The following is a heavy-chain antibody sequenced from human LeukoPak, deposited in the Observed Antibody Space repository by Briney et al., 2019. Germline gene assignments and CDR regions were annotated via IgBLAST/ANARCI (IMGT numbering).Heavy chain of an antibody. CDR2: IYHSGST. V-gene: IGHV4-30-2*01. D-gene: IGHD3-3*01. CDR1: GGSISSGGYY. Sequence: SETLSLTCTVSGGSISSGGYYWSWIRQPPGKGLEWIGYIYHSGSTYYNPSLKSRVTISVDRSKNQFSLKLSSVTAADTAVYYCARVMVFGVVTMYYFDYWGQGTLVTVSS. J-gene: IGHJ4*02. CDR3: ARVMVFGVVTMYYFDY.